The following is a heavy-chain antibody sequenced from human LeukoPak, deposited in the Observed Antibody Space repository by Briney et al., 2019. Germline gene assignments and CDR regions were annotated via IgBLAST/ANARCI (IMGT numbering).Heavy chain of an antibody. CDR3: ARDRSIVVVPAASYFDY. Sequence: GASVKVSCKASGGTFSSYATSWVRQAPGQGLEWMGRIIPIFGTANYAQKFQGRVTITTDESTSTAYMELSSLRSEDTAVYYCARDRSIVVVPAASYFDYWGQGTLVTVSS. V-gene: IGHV1-69*05. D-gene: IGHD2-2*01. CDR2: IIPIFGTA. J-gene: IGHJ4*02. CDR1: GGTFSSYA.